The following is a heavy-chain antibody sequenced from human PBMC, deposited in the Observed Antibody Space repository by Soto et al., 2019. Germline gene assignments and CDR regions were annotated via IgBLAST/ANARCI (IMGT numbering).Heavy chain of an antibody. J-gene: IGHJ4*02. Sequence: GGSLRLSCAASGFTFSSYAMSWVRQAPEKGLEWVSAISGSGGSSYYADSVKGRFTISRDNSKNTLYLQMNSLRAEDTAVYYCAKVTHYDILTGEFDYWGQGTLVTVSS. V-gene: IGHV3-23*01. CDR1: GFTFSSYA. CDR3: AKVTHYDILTGEFDY. D-gene: IGHD3-9*01. CDR2: ISGSGGSS.